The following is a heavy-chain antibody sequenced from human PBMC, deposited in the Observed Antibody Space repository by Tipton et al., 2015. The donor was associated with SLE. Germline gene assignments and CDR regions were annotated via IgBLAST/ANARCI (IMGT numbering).Heavy chain of an antibody. Sequence: GLVKPSQTLSLTCAISGDSVSSNSAAWNWIRQSPSRGLEWLGRTYYRSKWYNDYAVSVKSRITINPDTSKNQFSLQLNSVTPEDTAVYYCAREGRLIFYEYQSPSWFDAWGQGTLVTVSS. V-gene: IGHV6-1*01. J-gene: IGHJ5*02. CDR2: TYYRSKWYN. D-gene: IGHD2-2*01. CDR3: AREGRLIFYEYQSPSWFDA. CDR1: GDSVSSNSAA.